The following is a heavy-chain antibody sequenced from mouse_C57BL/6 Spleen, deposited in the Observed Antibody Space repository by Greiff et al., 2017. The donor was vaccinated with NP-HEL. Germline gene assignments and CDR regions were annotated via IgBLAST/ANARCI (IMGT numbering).Heavy chain of an antibody. CDR2: ISYSGST. D-gene: IGHD1-1*01. CDR1: GYSITSDY. V-gene: IGHV3-8*01. Sequence: EVHLVESGPGLAKPSQTLSLTCSVTGYSITSDYWNWIRKFPGNKLEYMGYISYSGSTYYNPSLKSRISITRDTSKNQYYLQLNSVTTEDTATYYCARSPPYYYGSDWYFDVWGTGTTVTVSS. CDR3: ARSPPYYYGSDWYFDV. J-gene: IGHJ1*03.